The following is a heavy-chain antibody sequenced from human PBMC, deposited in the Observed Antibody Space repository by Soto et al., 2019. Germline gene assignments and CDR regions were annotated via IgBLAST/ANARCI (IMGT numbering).Heavy chain of an antibody. V-gene: IGHV3-23*01. J-gene: IGHJ4*02. D-gene: IGHD6-19*01. CDR1: GFTFSNYG. CDR2: ISGSGGST. CDR3: AKPQQVGPTVVGIYFDY. Sequence: PGGSLRLSCAASGFTFSNYGMTWVRQVPGKGLEWVSAISGSGGSTYSADSVKGRFTISRDNSKNTLYLQMNSLRGEDTAVYYCAKPQQVGPTVVGIYFDYWGQGTLVTVSS.